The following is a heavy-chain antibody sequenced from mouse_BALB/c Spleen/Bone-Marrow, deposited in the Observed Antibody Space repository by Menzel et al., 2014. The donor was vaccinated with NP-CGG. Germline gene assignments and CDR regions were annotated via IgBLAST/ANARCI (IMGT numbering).Heavy chain of an antibody. V-gene: IGHV7-3*02. Sequence: EVHLVESGGGLVQPGGSLRLSCATSGFTFTDYYMNWVRQPPGKALEWLGFIRNKANRYTTEYSASVKSRFTISRDNSQNILYLQMNTLRADDSATYYCARDKGRVFFDYWGQGTTLTVSS. CDR1: GFTFTDYY. CDR2: IRNKANRYTT. CDR3: ARDKGRVFFDY. J-gene: IGHJ2*01.